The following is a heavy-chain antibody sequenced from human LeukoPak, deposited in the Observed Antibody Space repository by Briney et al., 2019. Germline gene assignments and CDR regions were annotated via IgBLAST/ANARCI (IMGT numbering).Heavy chain of an antibody. CDR3: AKDPNGDYIGAFDS. CDR2: ITVSSGTR. D-gene: IGHD2-8*01. J-gene: IGHJ3*02. V-gene: IGHV3-23*01. Sequence: GGSLRLSCTACGFNFNTYAMTWVRQAPGRGLEWVSSITVSSGTRNYADSMKGRFTISRDNSKNTLYLQMNSLRVEDTAIYYCAKDPNGDYIGAFDSWGQGTLVTVSS. CDR1: GFNFNTYA.